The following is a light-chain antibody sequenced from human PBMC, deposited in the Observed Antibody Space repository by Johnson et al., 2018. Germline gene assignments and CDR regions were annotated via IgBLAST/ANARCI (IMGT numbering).Light chain of an antibody. CDR3: GTWASSLSAGNV. J-gene: IGLJ1*01. Sequence: QSVLTQPPSVSAAPGQKVTISCSGSSSNIGNNYVSWYQQLPGTAPKLLIYENNKRPSGIPDRFSGSKSGTSATLGITGLQTGDEADYYCGTWASSLSAGNVSGTGTKVTVL. CDR2: ENN. V-gene: IGLV1-51*02. CDR1: SSNIGNNY.